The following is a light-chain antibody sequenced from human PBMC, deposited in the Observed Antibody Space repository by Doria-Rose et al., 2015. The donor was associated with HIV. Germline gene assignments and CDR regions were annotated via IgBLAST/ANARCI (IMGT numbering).Light chain of an antibody. Sequence: DIQMTQSPESLGMSLGERATLNCKSNQSLLYTSKNYLAWYQQKPVQPPKLLIYWAATRQSGVTARFSGSGSGTDCTLTISSLEAEDVAVYYCQQYYDTPSFGPGTTVDIK. V-gene: IGKV4-1*01. J-gene: IGKJ3*01. CDR2: WAA. CDR1: QSLLYTSKNY. CDR3: QQYYDTPS.